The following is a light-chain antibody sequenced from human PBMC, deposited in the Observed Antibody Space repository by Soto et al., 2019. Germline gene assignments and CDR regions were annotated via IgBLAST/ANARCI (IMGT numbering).Light chain of an antibody. CDR1: NIGSKS. Sequence: SYELTQPPSVSVAPGQTARITCGGNNIGSKSVHWYQQKPGQAPVLVIYYDSDRPSGIPERFSGSNSGNTATLTISRVEAGDEADSYCQVWDSSSDHPVFGGGTKLTVL. CDR2: YDS. J-gene: IGLJ2*01. V-gene: IGLV3-21*04. CDR3: QVWDSSSDHPV.